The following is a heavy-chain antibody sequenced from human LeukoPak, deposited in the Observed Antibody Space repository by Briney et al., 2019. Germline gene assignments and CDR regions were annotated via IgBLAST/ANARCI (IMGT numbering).Heavy chain of an antibody. CDR2: ISYDGSNK. CDR3: AKDLYKARVVVPAGMDV. Sequence: PGGSLRLSCAASGFTFSSYGMHWVRQAPGKGLEWVAVISYDGSNKYYADSVKGRFTISRDTSKNTLYLQMNSLRAEDTAVYYCAKDLYKARVVVPAGMDVWGQGTTVTVSS. D-gene: IGHD2-2*01. J-gene: IGHJ6*02. CDR1: GFTFSSYG. V-gene: IGHV3-30*18.